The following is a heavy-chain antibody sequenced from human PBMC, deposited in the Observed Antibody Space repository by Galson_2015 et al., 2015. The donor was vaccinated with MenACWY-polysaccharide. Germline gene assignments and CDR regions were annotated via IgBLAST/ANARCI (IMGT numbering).Heavy chain of an antibody. J-gene: IGHJ4*02. V-gene: IGHV1-69*06. CDR2: IIPIFGTA. CDR1: GGTFSSYA. CDR3: ARDPCGSTSCYTGGVGYFDY. D-gene: IGHD2-2*02. Sequence: SVKVSCKASGGTFSSYAISWVRQAPGQGLEWMGGIIPIFGTANYAQKFQGRVTITADKSTSTAYMELSSLRSEDTAVYYCARDPCGSTSCYTGGVGYFDYWGQGTLVTVSS.